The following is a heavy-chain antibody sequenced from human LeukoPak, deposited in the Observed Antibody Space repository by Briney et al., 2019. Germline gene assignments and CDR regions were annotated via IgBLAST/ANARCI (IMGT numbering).Heavy chain of an antibody. Sequence: ASVKVSCKASGYTFTGYYMHWVRHAPGQGLEWMGWINPNSGGTNYAQKFQGRVTMTRDTSISTAYMELSRLRSDDTAVYYCARVKTMIIVVSLFDYWGQGTLVTVSS. V-gene: IGHV1-2*02. CDR1: GYTFTGYY. J-gene: IGHJ4*02. CDR3: ARVKTMIIVVSLFDY. D-gene: IGHD3-22*01. CDR2: INPNSGGT.